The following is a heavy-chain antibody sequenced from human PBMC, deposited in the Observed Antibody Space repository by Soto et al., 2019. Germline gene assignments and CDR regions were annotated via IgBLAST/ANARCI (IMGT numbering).Heavy chain of an antibody. CDR1: GDTFTSYY. J-gene: IGHJ5*02. Sequence: ASVKVSCKASGDTFTSYYMHWVRQAPGQGLEWMGIINPSGGSTSYAQKFQGRVTMTRDTSTSTVYMELSSLRSEDTAVYYCARDSEGNYYDSSGYTPPRGAWFYPWGQGTLVTVSS. CDR2: INPSGGST. V-gene: IGHV1-46*01. D-gene: IGHD3-22*01. CDR3: ARDSEGNYYDSSGYTPPRGAWFYP.